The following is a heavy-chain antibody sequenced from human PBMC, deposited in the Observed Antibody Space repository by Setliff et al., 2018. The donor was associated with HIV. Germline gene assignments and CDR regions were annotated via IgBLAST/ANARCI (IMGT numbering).Heavy chain of an antibody. J-gene: IGHJ4*02. CDR2: IFSSGST. D-gene: IGHD1-26*01. V-gene: IGHV4-59*11. CDR3: ARGWEWGAPLDY. Sequence: PSETLSLTCTVSGGSISSHYWSWIRQPPGKELEWIGYIFSSGSTTYNPSLKSRVTISIDTSKNQFSLKVSSVTAADTAVYYCARGWEWGAPLDYWGQGTLVTVSS. CDR1: GGSISSHY.